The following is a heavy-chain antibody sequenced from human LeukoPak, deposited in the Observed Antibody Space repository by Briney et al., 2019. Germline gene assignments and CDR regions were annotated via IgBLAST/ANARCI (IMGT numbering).Heavy chain of an antibody. CDR2: LSASGGNT. J-gene: IGHJ4*02. V-gene: IGHV3-23*01. CDR3: AKDRGPYGDYAVFDF. D-gene: IGHD4-17*01. Sequence: GGSLRLSCAAYGFTFSRYAMSWVRQAPGKGLEWVSSLSASGGNTYYADSVKGRFTISRDNSKDTLDLQMTSLRAEDTAIYYCAKDRGPYGDYAVFDFWGQGTLVTISS. CDR1: GFTFSRYA.